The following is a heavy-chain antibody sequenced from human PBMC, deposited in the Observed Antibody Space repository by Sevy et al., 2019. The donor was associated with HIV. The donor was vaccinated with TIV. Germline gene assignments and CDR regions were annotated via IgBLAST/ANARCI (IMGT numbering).Heavy chain of an antibody. V-gene: IGHV3-11*01. CDR2: ITSSHGAK. J-gene: IGHJ4*02. D-gene: IGHD5-18*01. CDR3: VGRRYRVGHSWSYFFDF. CDR1: GFSFSDYH. Sequence: GGSLRLSCVTSGFSFSDYHMSWIRLAPGKGLEWISHITSSHGAKVYAGSVRGRFDISRDNARKSVYLQMNRLQVEDTATYFCVGRRYRVGHSWSYFFDFWGQGTPVTVSS.